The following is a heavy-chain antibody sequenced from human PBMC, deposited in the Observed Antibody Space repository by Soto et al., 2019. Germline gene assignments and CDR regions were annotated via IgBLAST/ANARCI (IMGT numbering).Heavy chain of an antibody. CDR3: ASEHCSGGSRPLYPGMDV. CDR2: INAGNGNT. J-gene: IGHJ6*04. Sequence: GIPVKVSCKASGYTFTSYAMHWARHAPGQRLEWMGWINAGNGNTKYSQKFQGRVTITRDTSASTAYMELSSLRSEDTAVYYCASEHCSGGSRPLYPGMDVWRKGTTVTCPQ. CDR1: GYTFTSYA. D-gene: IGHD2-15*01. V-gene: IGHV1-3*01.